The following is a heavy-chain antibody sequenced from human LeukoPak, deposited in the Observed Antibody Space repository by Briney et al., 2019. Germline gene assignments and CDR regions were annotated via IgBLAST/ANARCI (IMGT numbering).Heavy chain of an antibody. J-gene: IGHJ4*02. D-gene: IGHD1-26*01. CDR2: ISSSSSTI. CDR3: ARSRGNSGSYPLDY. CDR1: EFTFSSYS. V-gene: IGHV3-48*01. Sequence: GGSLRLSCEAAEFTFSSYSMNWVRQAPGKGLEWVSYISSSSSTIYYAESVKGRFTISRDNAKNSLYLQMNSLRVEDTAVYYCARSRGNSGSYPLDYWGQGTLVTVSS.